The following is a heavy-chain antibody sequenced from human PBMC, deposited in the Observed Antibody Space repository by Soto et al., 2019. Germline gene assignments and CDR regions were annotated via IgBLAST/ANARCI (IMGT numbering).Heavy chain of an antibody. CDR2: INPNSGGT. CDR1: GYTFTGYY. CDR3: ARDGSSSLQTYYGMDV. Sequence: ASVKVSCKASGYTFTGYYMHWVRQAPGQGLEWMGWINPNSGGTNYAQKFQGWVTMTSDTSISTAYMELSRLRSDDTAVYYCARDGSSSLQTYYGMDVWGQGTTVTVSS. D-gene: IGHD2-15*01. V-gene: IGHV1-2*04. J-gene: IGHJ6*02.